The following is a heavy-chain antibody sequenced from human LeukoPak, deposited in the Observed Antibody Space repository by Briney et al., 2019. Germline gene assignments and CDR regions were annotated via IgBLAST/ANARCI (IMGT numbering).Heavy chain of an antibody. J-gene: IGHJ4*02. Sequence: ASVKVSCKVSGHTLTELSMHWVRQAPGKGLEWMGGFDPEDGETIYAQKFQGRVTMTEDTSTDTAYMELSSLRSEDTAVYYCATGRPRSGSYSGLPFHYWGQGTLVTVSS. V-gene: IGHV1-24*01. CDR1: GHTLTELS. CDR3: ATGRPRSGSYSGLPFHY. CDR2: FDPEDGET. D-gene: IGHD1-26*01.